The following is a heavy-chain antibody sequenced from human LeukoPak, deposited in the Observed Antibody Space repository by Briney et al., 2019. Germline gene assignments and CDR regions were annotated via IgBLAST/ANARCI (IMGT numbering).Heavy chain of an antibody. CDR1: GFTFNNYW. Sequence: GGSLRLSCAASGFTFNNYWMYWVRQAPGKGLVWVAVISYDGNNKYDADSVKGRFTISRDNSKNTLYLQMNSLRAEDTAVYYCARLPGYCSSNSCYKMTIPFDYWGQGTLVTVSS. J-gene: IGHJ4*02. D-gene: IGHD2-2*02. CDR3: ARLPGYCSSNSCYKMTIPFDY. CDR2: ISYDGNNK. V-gene: IGHV3-30-3*01.